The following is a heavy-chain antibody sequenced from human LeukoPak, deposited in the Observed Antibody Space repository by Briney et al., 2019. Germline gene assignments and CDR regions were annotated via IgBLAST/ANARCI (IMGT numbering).Heavy chain of an antibody. V-gene: IGHV1-69*06. Sequence: ASVKVSCKASGGTFSSYAISWVRQAPGQGLEWMGGIIPIFGTANYAQKFQGRVTITADKSTSTAYMELSSLRSEDTAVYYCARMYSGSYYLSQWGQGTLVTVSS. CDR1: GGTFSSYA. CDR2: IIPIFGTA. J-gene: IGHJ4*02. CDR3: ARMYSGSYYLSQ. D-gene: IGHD1-26*01.